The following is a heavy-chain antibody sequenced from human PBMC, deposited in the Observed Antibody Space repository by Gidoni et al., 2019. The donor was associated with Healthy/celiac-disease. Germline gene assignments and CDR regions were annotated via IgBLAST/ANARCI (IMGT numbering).Heavy chain of an antibody. CDR3: AKDHLEWLRSWYFDY. CDR2: ISYDGSNK. Sequence: QVQLVESGGGVVQPGRSLRLSCAASGFTFSSYGMHWVRQAPGKGLEWVAVISYDGSNKYYADSVKGRFTSSRDNSKNTLYLQMNSLRAEDTAVYYCAKDHLEWLRSWYFDYWGQGTLVTVSS. D-gene: IGHD5-12*01. J-gene: IGHJ4*02. CDR1: GFTFSSYG. V-gene: IGHV3-30*18.